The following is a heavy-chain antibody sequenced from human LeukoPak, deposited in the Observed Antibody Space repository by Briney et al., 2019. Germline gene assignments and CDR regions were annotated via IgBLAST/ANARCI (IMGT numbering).Heavy chain of an antibody. J-gene: IGHJ4*02. V-gene: IGHV3-11*04. CDR1: GFTFSDYY. CDR3: ARVGGSYYFHY. CDR2: ISSSGSTI. D-gene: IGHD1-26*01. Sequence: GGSLRLSCAASGFTFSDYYMSWIRQAPGKGLEWVSYISSSGSTIYYADSVKRRFIISRDNAKNSLYLQMNSPRAEDTAVYYCARVGGSYYFHYWGQGTLVTVSS.